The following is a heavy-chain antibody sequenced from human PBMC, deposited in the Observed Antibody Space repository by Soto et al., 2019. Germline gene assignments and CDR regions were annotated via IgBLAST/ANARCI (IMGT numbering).Heavy chain of an antibody. CDR1: GGSISSYY. Sequence: TSETLSLTCTVSGGSISSYYWSWIRQPAGKGLEWIGRIYTSGSTNYNPSLKSRVTMSVDTSKNQFSLKLSSVTAADTAVYYCARLLLWFGEPNAAFDIWGQGTLVTVSS. CDR3: ARLLLWFGEPNAAFDI. V-gene: IGHV4-4*07. CDR2: IYTSGST. D-gene: IGHD3-10*01. J-gene: IGHJ3*02.